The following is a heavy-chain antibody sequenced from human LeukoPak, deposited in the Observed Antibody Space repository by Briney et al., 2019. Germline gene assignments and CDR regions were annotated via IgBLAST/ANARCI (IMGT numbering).Heavy chain of an antibody. D-gene: IGHD2-2*01. J-gene: IGHJ4*02. Sequence: GGSLSLSCAASGFTFGSYAMHWVRQAPGKGLEWGAVISYDGSNKYYADSVKGRFTISRDNSKNTLYLQMNSLRAEDTAVYYCARDFGASDIVVVPAAIDYWGQGTLVTVSS. CDR2: ISYDGSNK. CDR1: GFTFGSYA. V-gene: IGHV3-30-3*01. CDR3: ARDFGASDIVVVPAAIDY.